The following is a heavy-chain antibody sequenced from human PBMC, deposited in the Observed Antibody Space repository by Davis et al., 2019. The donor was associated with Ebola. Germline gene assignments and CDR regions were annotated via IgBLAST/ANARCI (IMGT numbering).Heavy chain of an antibody. CDR2: INPSGGST. D-gene: IGHD6-13*01. V-gene: IGHV1-46*01. CDR3: ARGQQLGTYYYYGMDV. CDR1: GYTFTSYY. Sequence: AASVKVSCKAYGYTFTSYYMHWVRQAPGQGLEWMGIINPSGGSTSYAQKFQGRVTMTRDTSTSTVYMELSSLRSEDTAVYYCARGQQLGTYYYYGMDVWGQGTTVTVSS. J-gene: IGHJ6*02.